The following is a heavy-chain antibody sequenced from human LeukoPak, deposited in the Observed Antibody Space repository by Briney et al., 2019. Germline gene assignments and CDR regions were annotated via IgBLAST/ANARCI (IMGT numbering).Heavy chain of an antibody. D-gene: IGHD1-26*01. Sequence: GASVKVSCKASGYTFTSYDINWVRQATGQGLEWMGWMNPNSGNTGYAQKFQGRVTITADESTSTAYMELSSLRSEDTAVYYCATGASASTGFYSGSYYTYGMDVWGQGTTVTVSS. CDR2: MNPNSGNT. J-gene: IGHJ6*02. V-gene: IGHV1-8*01. CDR1: GYTFTSYD. CDR3: ATGASASTGFYSGSYYTYGMDV.